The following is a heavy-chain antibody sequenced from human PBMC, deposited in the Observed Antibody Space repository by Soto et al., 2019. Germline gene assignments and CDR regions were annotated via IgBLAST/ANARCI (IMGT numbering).Heavy chain of an antibody. CDR3: ARGLDSGDYVDSFDP. Sequence: QVQLVESGGGLVKPGGSLRLSCAASGSTFSTNKRGGIGQVPGRGVEWISYISSSGDTIYSADSLKGRFTISRDNAKNSLYLQMNSLRAEDTAMYYCARGLDSGDYVDSFDPWGQGTLVTVSS. CDR1: GSTFSTNK. D-gene: IGHD4-17*01. J-gene: IGHJ5*02. CDR2: ISSSGDTI. V-gene: IGHV3-11*01.